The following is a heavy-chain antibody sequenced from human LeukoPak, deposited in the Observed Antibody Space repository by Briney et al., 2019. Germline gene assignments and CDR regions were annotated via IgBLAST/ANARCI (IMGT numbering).Heavy chain of an antibody. Sequence: ASVKVSCKASGYTFAGYYIHWVRPAPGQGLEWVGWTNPNSGGTNYAQNFQGRVTMTRDTSISTAYMELSSLRSDDTAVYYCAREEATVLTPGLAFDIWGQGTMVTVSS. CDR2: TNPNSGGT. J-gene: IGHJ3*02. D-gene: IGHD4-23*01. V-gene: IGHV1-2*02. CDR3: AREEATVLTPGLAFDI. CDR1: GYTFAGYY.